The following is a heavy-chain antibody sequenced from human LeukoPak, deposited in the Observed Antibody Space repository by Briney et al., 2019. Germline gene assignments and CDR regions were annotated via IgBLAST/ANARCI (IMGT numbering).Heavy chain of an antibody. CDR2: IYHSGST. V-gene: IGHV4-4*02. J-gene: IGHJ6*02. Sequence: SETLSLTCAVSGGSISSSNWWSWVRQPPGKGLEWIGEIYHSGSTNYNPSLKSRVTISVDKSKNQFSLKLSSVTAADTAVYYCARGRIQLWSYHYYYYGMDVWGQGTTVTVSS. CDR1: GGSISSSNW. D-gene: IGHD5-18*01. CDR3: ARGRIQLWSYHYYYYGMDV.